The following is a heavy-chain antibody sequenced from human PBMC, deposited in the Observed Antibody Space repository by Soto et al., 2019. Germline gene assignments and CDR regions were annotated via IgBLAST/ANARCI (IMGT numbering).Heavy chain of an antibody. CDR3: YGQMYSSSSGYYYYYMDV. J-gene: IGHJ6*03. Sequence: SETLSLTCTVSGGSISSSSYYWGWIRQPPGKGLEWIGSIYYSGSTYYNPSLKSRVTISVDTSKNQFSLKLSSVTAADTAVYYCYGQMYSSSSGYYYYYMDVWGKGTTVTVSS. CDR1: GGSISSSSYY. V-gene: IGHV4-39*01. D-gene: IGHD6-6*01. CDR2: IYYSGST.